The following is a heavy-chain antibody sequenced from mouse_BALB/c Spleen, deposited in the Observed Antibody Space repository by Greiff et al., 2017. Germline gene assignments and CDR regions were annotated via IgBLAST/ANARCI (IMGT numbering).Heavy chain of an antibody. Sequence: EVHLVESGGGLVKPGGSLKLSCAASGFTFSSYAMSWVRQSPEKRLEWVAEISSGGSYTYYPDTVTGRFTISRDNAKNTLYLEMSSLRSEDTAMYYCARGKYDYDEGAWFAYWGQGTLVTVSA. CDR2: ISSGGSYT. D-gene: IGHD2-4*01. CDR1: GFTFSSYA. CDR3: ARGKYDYDEGAWFAY. V-gene: IGHV5-9-4*01. J-gene: IGHJ3*01.